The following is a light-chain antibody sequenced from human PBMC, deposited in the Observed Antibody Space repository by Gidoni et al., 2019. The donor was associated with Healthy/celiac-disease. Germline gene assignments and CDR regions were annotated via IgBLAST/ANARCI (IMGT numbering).Light chain of an antibody. J-gene: IGKJ4*01. CDR3: QQSYSTLT. CDR2: AAS. CDR1: QSISSY. Sequence: DNHITQSPPPLSAYVGDRVTITCRASQSISSYLNWYQQKPGKAPKLLIYAASSLQSGVPSRFSGSGSGTDFTLTISSLQPEDFATYYCQQSYSTLTFXGXTKVEIK. V-gene: IGKV1-39*01.